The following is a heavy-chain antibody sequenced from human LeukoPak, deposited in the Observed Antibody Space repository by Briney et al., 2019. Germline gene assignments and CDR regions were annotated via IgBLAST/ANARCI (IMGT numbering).Heavy chain of an antibody. CDR1: GFTFSSFA. J-gene: IGHJ3*02. CDR3: TRLWRPNDYYDTSGYFDDGFDI. CDR2: INTHSGGT. V-gene: IGHV1-2*02. D-gene: IGHD3-22*01. Sequence: PGGSLRLSCAASGFTFSSFAMHWVRQAPGQGLEWMGWINTHSGGTNYAQKFEDRVTMTRDTSISTGYMELRSLRSDDTAIYYCTRLWRPNDYYDTSGYFDDGFDIWGQGTMVTVSS.